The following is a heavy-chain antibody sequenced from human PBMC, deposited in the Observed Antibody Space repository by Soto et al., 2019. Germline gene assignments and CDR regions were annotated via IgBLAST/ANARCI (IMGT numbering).Heavy chain of an antibody. CDR1: GYTFTSYC. CDR3: ARSYDSIGYADVDY. V-gene: IGHV1-18*01. J-gene: IGHJ4*02. CDR2: ISAYNGNK. Sequence: ASVNVSFKASGYTFTSYCISWVRQAPGQWLEWMGWISAYNGNKNYAQKLQGRVTMTTDTSTRTAYMELRSLRSDDTAVYYCARSYDSIGYADVDYGGQVNRVKVSS. D-gene: IGHD3-22*01.